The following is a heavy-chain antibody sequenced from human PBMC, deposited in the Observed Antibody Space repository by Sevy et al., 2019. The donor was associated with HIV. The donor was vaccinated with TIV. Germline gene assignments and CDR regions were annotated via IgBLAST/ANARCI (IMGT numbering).Heavy chain of an antibody. CDR3: ASGISRYYDSSGYYDY. D-gene: IGHD3-22*01. Sequence: ASVKVSCKASGGTFSSYAISWVRQAPGQGLEWMGGIIPIFGTANYAQKFQGRVTITADESTSTAYMELSSLGSEDTAVDYCASGISRYYDSSGYYDYWGQGTLVTVSS. CDR1: GGTFSSYA. V-gene: IGHV1-69*13. J-gene: IGHJ4*02. CDR2: IIPIFGTA.